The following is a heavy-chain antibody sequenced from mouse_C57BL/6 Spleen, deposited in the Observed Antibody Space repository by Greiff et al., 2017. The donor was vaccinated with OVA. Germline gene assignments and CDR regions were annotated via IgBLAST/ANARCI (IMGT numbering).Heavy chain of an antibody. CDR3: ERTDYGIDY. D-gene: IGHD2-1*01. Sequence: QVQLQQSGPELVKPGASVKISCKASGYAFSSSWMNWVKQRPGKGLEWIGRIYPGDGDTNYNGKFKGKATLTADKSSSTAYMQLSSLTSEDSAVYFCERTDYGIDYWGQGTTLTVSS. CDR2: IYPGDGDT. J-gene: IGHJ2*01. V-gene: IGHV1-82*01. CDR1: GYAFSSSW.